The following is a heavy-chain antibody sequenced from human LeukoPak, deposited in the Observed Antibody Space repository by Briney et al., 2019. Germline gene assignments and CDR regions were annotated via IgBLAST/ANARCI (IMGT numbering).Heavy chain of an antibody. D-gene: IGHD3-10*01. CDR3: AREIRFGELPDY. Sequence: SETLSLTCAVYGGSFSGYYWSWIRQPAGKGLEWIGRIYTSGSTNYNPSLKSRVTISVDTSKNQFSLKLSSVTAADTAVYYCAREIRFGELPDYWGQGTLVTVSS. CDR2: IYTSGST. CDR1: GGSFSGYY. J-gene: IGHJ4*02. V-gene: IGHV4-59*10.